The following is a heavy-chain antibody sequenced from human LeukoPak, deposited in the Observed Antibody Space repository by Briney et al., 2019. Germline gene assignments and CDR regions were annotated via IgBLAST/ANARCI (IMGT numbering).Heavy chain of an antibody. CDR1: GFTFSSYA. V-gene: IGHV3-64*01. Sequence: TGGSLRLSCAASGFTFSSYAMHWVRQAPGKGLEYVSAISSNGGNTYYANSVKGRFTISRNNSKNTVYLQMGSLRAEDMAVYYWATEGELGGGFGYWGRGTLVTVSS. J-gene: IGHJ4*02. CDR3: ATEGELGGGFGY. CDR2: ISSNGGNT. D-gene: IGHD7-27*01.